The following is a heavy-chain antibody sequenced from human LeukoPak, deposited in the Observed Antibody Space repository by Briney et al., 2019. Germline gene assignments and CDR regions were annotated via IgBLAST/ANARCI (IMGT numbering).Heavy chain of an antibody. CDR1: GYTFTSHD. Sequence: ASVKVSCKASGYTFTSHDINWVRQATGQGLEWMGWMNPNSGNTGYAQKFQGRVTMTRNTSISTAYMELSSLRSEDTAVYYCARGLYDSSGYYYEVGLDIWGQGTMVTVSS. V-gene: IGHV1-8*01. D-gene: IGHD3-22*01. CDR2: MNPNSGNT. J-gene: IGHJ3*02. CDR3: ARGLYDSSGYYYEVGLDI.